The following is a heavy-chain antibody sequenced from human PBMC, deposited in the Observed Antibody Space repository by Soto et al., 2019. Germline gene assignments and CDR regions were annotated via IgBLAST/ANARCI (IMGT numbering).Heavy chain of an antibody. CDR2: FYYSGST. Sequence: SENLSLTYNVSGGTISTGGYYWNWIRQHPGKGLEWIGYFYYSGSTYYNPSLKSRVTISVNTSKDQFSLKLTSVTAADTAVYYCAAPPRYWIQGTLVTVSS. V-gene: IGHV4-31*03. CDR3: AAPPRY. J-gene: IGHJ4*02. CDR1: GGTISTGGYY.